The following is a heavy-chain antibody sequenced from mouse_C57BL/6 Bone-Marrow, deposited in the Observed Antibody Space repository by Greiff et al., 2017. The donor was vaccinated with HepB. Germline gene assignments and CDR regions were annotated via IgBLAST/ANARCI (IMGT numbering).Heavy chain of an antibody. CDR2: IYPRSGNT. J-gene: IGHJ3*01. Sequence: VQLKQSGAELVRPGASVKLSCKASGYTFTSYDISWVKQRPGQGLEWIGGIYPRSGNTYYNEKFKGKAILTADKSSSTAYMELRSLTTGDSAVSVCDSDKYDRGADFAYWGQGTLLTVSA. CDR1: GYTFTSYD. D-gene: IGHD2-12*01. V-gene: IGHV1-81*01. CDR3: DSDKYDRGADFAY.